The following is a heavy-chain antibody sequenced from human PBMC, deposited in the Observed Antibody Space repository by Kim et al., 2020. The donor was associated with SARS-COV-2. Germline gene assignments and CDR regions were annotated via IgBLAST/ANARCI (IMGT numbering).Heavy chain of an antibody. J-gene: IGHJ6*02. CDR2: INPSGGST. V-gene: IGHV1-46*01. CDR3: ARDWAPDGDYYYGMDV. D-gene: IGHD3-10*01. Sequence: ASVKVSCKASGYTFTSYYMHWVRQAPGQGLEWMGIINPSGGSTSYAQKFQGRVTLTRDTSTSTVYMELSSLRSEDTAVYYCARDWAPDGDYYYGMDVWGRGTTAAAS. CDR1: GYTFTSYY.